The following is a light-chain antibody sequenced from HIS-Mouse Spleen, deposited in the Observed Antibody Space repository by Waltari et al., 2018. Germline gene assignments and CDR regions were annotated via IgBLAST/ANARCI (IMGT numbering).Light chain of an antibody. J-gene: IGLJ2*01. Sequence: QSALTQPRPVSGSPGQSVTIPCTGTRSDVGGYNSVPWYQQPPGKAPKPRIYDVSKRPSGVPDRFSGSKSGNTASLTISGLQAEDEADYYCCSYAGSYTLVFGGGTKLTVL. CDR2: DVS. V-gene: IGLV2-11*01. CDR3: CSYAGSYTLV. CDR1: RSDVGGYNS.